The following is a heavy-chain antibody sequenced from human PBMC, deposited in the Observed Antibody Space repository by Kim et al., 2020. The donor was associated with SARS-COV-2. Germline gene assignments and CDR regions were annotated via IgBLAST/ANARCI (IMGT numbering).Heavy chain of an antibody. V-gene: IGHV1-69*04. Sequence: SVKVSCKASGGTFSSYAISWVRQAPGQGLEWMGRIIPILGIANYAQKFQGRVTITADKSTSTAYMELSSLRSEDTAVYYCARAYYYDTDAFDIWGQGTMVTVSS. CDR3: ARAYYYDTDAFDI. CDR2: IIPILGIA. CDR1: GGTFSSYA. D-gene: IGHD3-22*01. J-gene: IGHJ3*02.